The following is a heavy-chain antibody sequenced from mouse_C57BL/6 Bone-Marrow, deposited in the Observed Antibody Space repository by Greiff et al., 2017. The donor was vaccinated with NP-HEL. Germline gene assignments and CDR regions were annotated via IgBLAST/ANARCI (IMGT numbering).Heavy chain of an antibody. V-gene: IGHV1-76*01. CDR1: GYTFTDYY. J-gene: IGHJ2*01. CDR3: ARDDYGSSYVN. CDR2: IYPGSGNT. D-gene: IGHD1-1*01. Sequence: QVQLKQSGAELVRPGASVKLSCKASGYTFTDYYINWVKQRPGQGLEWIARIYPGSGNTYYNEKFKGKATLTVEKSSSTAYMQLSSLTSEDSAVYFCARDDYGSSYVNWGQGTTLTVSS.